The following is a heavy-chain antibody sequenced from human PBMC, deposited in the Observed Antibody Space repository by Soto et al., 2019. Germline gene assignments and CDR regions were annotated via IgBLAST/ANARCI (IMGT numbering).Heavy chain of an antibody. V-gene: IGHV3-30*18. D-gene: IGHD5-18*01. J-gene: IGHJ6*02. CDR3: AKDLRKYSYGWGFGMDV. Sequence: QVQLVESGGGVVQPGRSLRLSCAASGFTFSTYGIHWVRQAPGKGLEWVAVTSYDGSNKYYADSVKGRFTISRDNSKNTLSLQMNSLRAEDTAVYYCAKDLRKYSYGWGFGMDVWGQGTTVIVS. CDR1: GFTFSTYG. CDR2: TSYDGSNK.